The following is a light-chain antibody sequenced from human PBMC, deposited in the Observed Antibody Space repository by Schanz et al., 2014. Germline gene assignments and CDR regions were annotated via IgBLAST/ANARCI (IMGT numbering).Light chain of an antibody. Sequence: QSVLTQPPSVSGAPGQRVTISCTGSSSNIGAGYDVHWYQQLPGTAPKLLIFDNNSRPSGVPDRFSGSKSGNTASLTVSGXQAEDEADYYCSSYAGSNNLLFGGGTKLTVL. CDR2: DNN. CDR3: SSYAGSNNLL. J-gene: IGLJ2*01. CDR1: SSNIGAGYD. V-gene: IGLV1-40*01.